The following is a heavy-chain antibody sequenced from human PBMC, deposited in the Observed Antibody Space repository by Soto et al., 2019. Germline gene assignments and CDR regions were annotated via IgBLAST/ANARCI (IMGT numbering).Heavy chain of an antibody. Sequence: SETLSLTCTVSGDSIRSYYWSWIRQPPGKGLEWIGYMYYSGSSNYNPSLKSRVTISVDTSKNQFSLKLSSVTAADTAVYYCASFKMTVSRGGYFDCWGQGTLVTVSS. J-gene: IGHJ4*02. V-gene: IGHV4-59*01. CDR2: MYYSGSS. CDR1: GDSIRSYY. CDR3: ASFKMTVSRGGYFDC. D-gene: IGHD3-10*01.